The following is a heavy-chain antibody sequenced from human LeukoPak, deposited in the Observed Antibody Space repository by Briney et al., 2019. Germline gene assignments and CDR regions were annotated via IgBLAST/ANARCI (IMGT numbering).Heavy chain of an antibody. CDR2: ISGNSVYT. D-gene: IGHD2-15*01. CDR3: PKSLTPGVADY. Sequence: PGGSLRLSCVASGFTFSSYSMNWVRQAPGKGPEWVSSISGNSVYTYYADSVKGRFTISRDNAKSSLYLQMNSLGAEDTAVYYCPKSLTPGVADYWGQGTLVTVSS. J-gene: IGHJ4*02. CDR1: GFTFSSYS. V-gene: IGHV3-21*01.